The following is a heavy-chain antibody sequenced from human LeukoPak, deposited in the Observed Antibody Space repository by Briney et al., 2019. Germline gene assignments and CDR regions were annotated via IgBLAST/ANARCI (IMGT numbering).Heavy chain of an antibody. V-gene: IGHV3-23*01. CDR2: ISGSGGST. J-gene: IGHJ5*02. CDR3: AKDLVPAAPSWFDP. D-gene: IGHD2-2*01. Sequence: GGSLRLSCAASGFTFSSYAMSWVRQAPGREREWVSAISGSGGSTYYADSVKGRFTISRDNSKNTLYLQMNSLRAEDTAVYYCAKDLVPAAPSWFDPWGQGTLVTVSS. CDR1: GFTFSSYA.